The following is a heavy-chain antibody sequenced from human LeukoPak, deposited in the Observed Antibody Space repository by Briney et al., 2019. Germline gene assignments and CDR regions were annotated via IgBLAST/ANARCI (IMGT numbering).Heavy chain of an antibody. J-gene: IGHJ4*02. CDR3: ARFRGDGDHNVNS. CDR2: INHSGST. Sequence: SETLSLTCAVYGGSFSGYYWNWIRQPPGKGLEWIGEINHSGSTNYNPSLKSRVTISVDTSKNQFSLRLDSMTAADTAVYYCARFRGDGDHNVNSWGQGNLVTVSP. CDR1: GGSFSGYY. V-gene: IGHV4-34*01. D-gene: IGHD4-17*01.